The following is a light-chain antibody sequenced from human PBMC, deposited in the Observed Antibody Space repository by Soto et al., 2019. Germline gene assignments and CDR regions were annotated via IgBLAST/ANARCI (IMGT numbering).Light chain of an antibody. CDR2: DAS. Sequence: EIVLTQSPVSLSLSPGERATLSCRASQNVGSQLAWFQQKPGQAPRLLIYDASTRATGIPARFSGSGSGTDFTLTISRLEPEDFAVYYCQQYGSSPLTFGGGTKVDI. V-gene: IGKV3-20*01. J-gene: IGKJ4*01. CDR1: QNVGSQ. CDR3: QQYGSSPLT.